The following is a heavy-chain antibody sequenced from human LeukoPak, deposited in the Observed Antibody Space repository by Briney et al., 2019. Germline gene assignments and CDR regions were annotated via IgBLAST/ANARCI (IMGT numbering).Heavy chain of an antibody. J-gene: IGHJ2*01. CDR2: IYHSGST. Sequence: SETLSLTCTVSGYSISSGCYWGWIRQPPGKGLEWIGSIYHSGSTSYNPSLKSRVTISVDTSKNQFSLKLSSVTAADTAVYYCARGPYCSGGTCYSTGRYFDLWGRGTLVTVSS. D-gene: IGHD2-15*01. V-gene: IGHV4-38-2*02. CDR3: ARGPYCSGGTCYSTGRYFDL. CDR1: GYSISSGCY.